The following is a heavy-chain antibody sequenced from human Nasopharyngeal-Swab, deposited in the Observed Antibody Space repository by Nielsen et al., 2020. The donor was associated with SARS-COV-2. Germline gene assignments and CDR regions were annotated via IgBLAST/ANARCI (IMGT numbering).Heavy chain of an antibody. CDR2: IWYDGVNK. CDR1: GFTFISYG. J-gene: IGHJ3*01. V-gene: IGHV3-33*01. D-gene: IGHD3-10*01. CDR3: ARDSNYYGSGSDAFNL. Sequence: GESLKISCAAAGFTFISYGLHWVRQARGKGREWVAFIWYDGVNKYYADSVKGRFTISRDNSKNTVFLQMNNLRVEDTAMYYCARDSNYYGSGSDAFNLWGQGTLVTVSS.